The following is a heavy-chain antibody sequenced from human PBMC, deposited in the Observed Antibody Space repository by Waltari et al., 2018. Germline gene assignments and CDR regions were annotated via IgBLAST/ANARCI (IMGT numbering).Heavy chain of an antibody. D-gene: IGHD2-21*01. CDR2: MYYIGTT. Sequence: QLQLQESGPGLVKPSETLSLTCTVSGGSISSPNYYWGWVRQPPGKGLEWIGSMYYIGTTYYNPSLKSRVTISVDTSKNQFSLRLNSVTAADTAIYYCAAPAFCGGDCYSASFDYWGQGTLVTVSS. CDR1: GGSISSPNYY. J-gene: IGHJ4*02. CDR3: AAPAFCGGDCYSASFDY. V-gene: IGHV4-39*01.